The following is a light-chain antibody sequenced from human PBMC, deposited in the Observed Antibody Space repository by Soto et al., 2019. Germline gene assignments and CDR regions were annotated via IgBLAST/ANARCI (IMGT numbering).Light chain of an antibody. CDR2: DAS. J-gene: IGKJ3*01. Sequence: EIVLTQSPATLSLSPGESATLSCRASQSVSSYLAWYQQKPVQAPRLLVYDASNRAPGIPARFSGSGSGTDFTLTISNLEPEDFAVYYCQQRSNWPLITFGPGTKVDIK. CDR1: QSVSSY. V-gene: IGKV3-11*01. CDR3: QQRSNWPLIT.